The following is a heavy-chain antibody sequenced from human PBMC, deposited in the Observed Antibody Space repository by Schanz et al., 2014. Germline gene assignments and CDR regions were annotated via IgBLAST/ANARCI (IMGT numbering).Heavy chain of an antibody. D-gene: IGHD1-26*01. CDR2: IRYDGINK. Sequence: VQLVESGGGLVQPGGSLRLSCATSRLTFGNYWMSWVRQAPGKGLVWVTYIRYDGINKYYADSVKGRFTVSRDNAKSTLFLQMDSLRPEDTAIYYCAKEWSPSFWGQGTLVTVSS. CDR3: AKEWSPSF. CDR1: RLTFGNYW. V-gene: IGHV3-30*02. J-gene: IGHJ4*02.